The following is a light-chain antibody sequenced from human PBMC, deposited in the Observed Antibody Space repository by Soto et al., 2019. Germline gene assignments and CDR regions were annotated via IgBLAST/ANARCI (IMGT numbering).Light chain of an antibody. J-gene: IGKJ1*01. CDR3: QQYNSYPT. V-gene: IGKV1-13*02. Sequence: IQMTQSPSSLSASVGDRVTLTCRATQSISRSLNWYQQKPGKAPKLLIYDASSLESGVPSRFSGSGSGTEFTLTISSLQPEEFATYYCQQYNSYPTVGQGTKVDLK. CDR1: QSISRS. CDR2: DAS.